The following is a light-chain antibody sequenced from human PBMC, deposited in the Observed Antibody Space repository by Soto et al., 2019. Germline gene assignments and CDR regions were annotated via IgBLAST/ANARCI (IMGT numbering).Light chain of an antibody. CDR2: TSG. CDR3: QQTYSTPYT. V-gene: IGKV1-39*01. J-gene: IGKJ2*01. Sequence: IHMTQSPSSLSASVGDRVTITCRASQRITTYLNWYQQKPGEAPKLLISTSGTLQRGVPSRFSGSRSGTDFTLTITSLQPADFATYFCQQTYSTPYTFGQVTKLEIK. CDR1: QRITTY.